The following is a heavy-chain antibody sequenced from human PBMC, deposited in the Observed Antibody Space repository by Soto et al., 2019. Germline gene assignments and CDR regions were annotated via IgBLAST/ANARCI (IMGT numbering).Heavy chain of an antibody. V-gene: IGHV3-7*01. CDR3: ERPARSSSDY. J-gene: IGHJ4*02. Sequence: PGGSLKLSCAASGFTFNNCWISWVRQAPGKGLEWVAHIKTDGSEKYYVDSVKGRFTISRDNAQSSVYLQMNSLRAEDTAMYYCERPARSSSDYWSQGTLVTVSS. CDR2: IKTDGSEK. CDR1: GFTFNNCW. D-gene: IGHD2-2*01.